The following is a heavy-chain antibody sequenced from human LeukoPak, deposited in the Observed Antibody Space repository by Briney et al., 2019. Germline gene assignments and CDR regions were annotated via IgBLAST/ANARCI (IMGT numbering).Heavy chain of an antibody. CDR2: IYHSGST. V-gene: IGHV4-38-2*02. CDR1: GYSISSGYY. J-gene: IGHJ4*02. D-gene: IGHD5-18*01. CDR3: ARIEDVDTAMYY. Sequence: PWETLSLTCTVSGYSISSGYYGGWIRQPPGKGLERIGSIYHSGSTYYNPSLKSRVTISVDTSKNQFSLKLSSVTAADTAVYYCARIEDVDTAMYYWGQGTLVTVSS.